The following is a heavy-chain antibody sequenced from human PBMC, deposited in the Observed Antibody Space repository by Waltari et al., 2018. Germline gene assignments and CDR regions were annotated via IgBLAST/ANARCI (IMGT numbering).Heavy chain of an antibody. J-gene: IGHJ2*01. CDR2: VNNDGSGT. Sequence: EVQLVESGGGLVQPGGSLRLSCSASGFPFGSYWMHWVRQPPGKGLVWLSRVNNDGSGTIYADSVKGRFTISRDNGKNTLYLQMNSLRAEDTGVYYCARVAPNWSVDLWGRGTLVTVSS. CDR1: GFPFGSYW. CDR3: ARVAPNWSVDL. V-gene: IGHV3-74*01.